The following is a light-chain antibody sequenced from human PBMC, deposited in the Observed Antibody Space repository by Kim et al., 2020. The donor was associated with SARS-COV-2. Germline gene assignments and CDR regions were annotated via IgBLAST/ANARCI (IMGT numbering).Light chain of an antibody. J-gene: IGKJ3*01. CDR1: RGISTY. Sequence: SMTPGERAARSCRARRGISTYLAWFQHKPDQAPRLLIYDSSKRATGIPARFSTSGSGTDFTLTISSQEPEDSAAYYCQQRSHGFTFGPGTKVDIK. V-gene: IGKV3-11*01. CDR3: QQRSHGFT. CDR2: DSS.